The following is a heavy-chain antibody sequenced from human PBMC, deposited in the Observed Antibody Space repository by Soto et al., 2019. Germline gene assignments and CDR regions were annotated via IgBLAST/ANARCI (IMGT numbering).Heavy chain of an antibody. J-gene: IGHJ5*02. Sequence: PSETLSLTCTVSGGSISSGDYYWSWIRQPPGKGLEWIGYIYYSGSTYYNPSLKSRVTISVDTSKNQFSLKLSSVTAADTAVYYCARAAEWTPTGTTVLFDPWGQGTLVTV. CDR1: GGSISSGDYY. D-gene: IGHD1-7*01. CDR3: ARAAEWTPTGTTVLFDP. CDR2: IYYSGST. V-gene: IGHV4-30-4*01.